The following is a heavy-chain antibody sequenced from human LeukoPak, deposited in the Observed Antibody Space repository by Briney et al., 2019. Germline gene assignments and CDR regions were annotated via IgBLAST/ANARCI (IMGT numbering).Heavy chain of an antibody. D-gene: IGHD3-22*01. CDR2: IYPGDSHV. CDR1: GYTFTNYN. V-gene: IGHV5-51*01. J-gene: IGHJ4*02. Sequence: GDSLKISCSGSGYTFTNYNIAWVRQMPGKGLEFMGIIYPGDSHVTYSPSFQGQVTISADKSVSTTYLQWSSLKASDTAIYYCARLDEGFYYDGGGFPYWGQGTLLAVSS. CDR3: ARLDEGFYYDGGGFPY.